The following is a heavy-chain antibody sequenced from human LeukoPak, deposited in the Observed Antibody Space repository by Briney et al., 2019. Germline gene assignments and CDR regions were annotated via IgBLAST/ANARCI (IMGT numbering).Heavy chain of an antibody. D-gene: IGHD6-19*01. V-gene: IGHV4-59*12. J-gene: IGHJ5*02. CDR1: GGSISSYY. CDR2: IYYSGST. CDR3: ARDFGNGAVAGLGDNWFDP. Sequence: PSETLSLTCTVSGGSISSYYWSWIRQPPGKGLEWIGYIYYSGSTNYNPSLKSRVTISVDTSKNQFSLKLSSVTAADTAVYYCARDFGNGAVAGLGDNWFDPWGQGTLVTVSS.